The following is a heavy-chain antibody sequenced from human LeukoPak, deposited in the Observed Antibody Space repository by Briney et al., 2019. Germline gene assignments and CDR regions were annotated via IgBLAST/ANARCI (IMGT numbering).Heavy chain of an antibody. CDR2: IKQDGSEK. Sequence: GGSLRLSCAASGFTFSSYWMSWVRQAPGKGLEWVANIKQDGSEKYYVDSVKGRFTISRDNSKNTLYLQMNSLRAEDTAVYYCAKPFYYDIFHAGDYWGQGTLVTVSS. CDR1: GFTFSSYW. D-gene: IGHD3-9*01. CDR3: AKPFYYDIFHAGDY. J-gene: IGHJ4*02. V-gene: IGHV3-7*03.